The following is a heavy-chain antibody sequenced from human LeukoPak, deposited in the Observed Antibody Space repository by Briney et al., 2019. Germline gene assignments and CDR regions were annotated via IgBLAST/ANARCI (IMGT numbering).Heavy chain of an antibody. D-gene: IGHD4-17*01. V-gene: IGHV3-33*01. CDR2: IWYDGSNK. J-gene: IGHJ6*02. CDR3: ARGGRTTWHGMDV. CDR1: GFTFSSYG. Sequence: GGSLRLSCEASGFTFSSYGMHWVRQAPGKGLEWVAVIWYDGSNKNYADSVKGRFTISRDNSKNTLYLQMNSLRAKDTAVYYCARGGRTTWHGMDVWGQGTTVTVSS.